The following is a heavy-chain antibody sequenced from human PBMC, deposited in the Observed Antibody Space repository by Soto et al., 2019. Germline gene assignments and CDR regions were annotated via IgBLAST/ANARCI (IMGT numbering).Heavy chain of an antibody. CDR3: AGSYYYDSSGYYSAFDI. D-gene: IGHD3-22*01. J-gene: IGHJ3*02. V-gene: IGHV5-51*01. CDR2: IYPGDSDT. CDR1: GYNYNLHW. Sequence: GESLKISCRGSGYNYNLHWISWVRQKPGRGLEWMGIIYPGDSDTRYSPSFQGQVTISADKSISTAYLQWSSLKASDTAMYYCAGSYYYDSSGYYSAFDIWGQGTMVTVSS.